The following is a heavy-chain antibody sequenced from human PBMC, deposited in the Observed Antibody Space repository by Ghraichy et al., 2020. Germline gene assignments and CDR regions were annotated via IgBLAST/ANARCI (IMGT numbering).Heavy chain of an antibody. J-gene: IGHJ2*01. D-gene: IGHD4-17*01. V-gene: IGHV4-34*01. CDR1: GGSFSGYY. CDR3: ARNPADYGETDWYFDL. CDR2: INHSGST. Sequence: SQTLSLTCAVYGGSFSGYYWSWIRQPPGKGLEWIGEINHSGSTNYNPSLKSRVTISVDTSKNQFSLKLSSVTAADTAVYYCARNPADYGETDWYFDLCGRGTLVTVSS.